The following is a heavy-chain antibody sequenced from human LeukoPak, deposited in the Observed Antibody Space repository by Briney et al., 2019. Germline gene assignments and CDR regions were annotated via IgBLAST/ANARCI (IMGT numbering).Heavy chain of an antibody. CDR2: ISGYNGNT. D-gene: IGHD6-19*01. CDR3: ARAITVAGTISFAY. Sequence: ASVKVSCKASGYTFTSYGINWVRQAPGQGLEWMGCISGYNGNTDYAQKLQGRVTVTTDTSTSTAYMELRSLRSDDTAVYYCARAITVAGTISFAYWSQGTLVTVSS. J-gene: IGHJ4*02. CDR1: GYTFTSYG. V-gene: IGHV1-18*01.